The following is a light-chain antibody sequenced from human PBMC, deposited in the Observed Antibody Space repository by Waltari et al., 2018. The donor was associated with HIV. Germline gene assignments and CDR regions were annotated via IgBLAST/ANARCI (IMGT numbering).Light chain of an antibody. V-gene: IGLV2-14*01. CDR3: SSYTSRSTLV. CDR1: RSDISAYTF. J-gene: IGLJ1*01. Sequence: QSALPQPASVSGSPGQSITIPCTGTRSDISAYTFVSWYQQHPGRAPKLMIYEVNNRPSGVSNRFSGSKSGNTASLTISGLQAEDEADYYCSSYTSRSTLVFATGTKVTVL. CDR2: EVN.